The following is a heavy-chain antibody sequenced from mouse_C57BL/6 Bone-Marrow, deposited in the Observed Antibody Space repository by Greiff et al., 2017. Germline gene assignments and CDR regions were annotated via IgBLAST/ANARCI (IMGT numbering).Heavy chain of an antibody. CDR2: ISDGGSYT. CDR3: ARDLAIYEAWFAY. Sequence: EVQLVESGGGLVKPGGSLKLSCAASGFTFSSYAMSWVRQTPEKRLEWVATISDGGSYTYYPDNVKGRFTISRDNAKNNLYLQMSHLKSEDTAMYYCARDLAIYEAWFAYWGQGTLVTVSA. CDR1: GFTFSSYA. J-gene: IGHJ3*01. D-gene: IGHD1-3*01. V-gene: IGHV5-4*01.